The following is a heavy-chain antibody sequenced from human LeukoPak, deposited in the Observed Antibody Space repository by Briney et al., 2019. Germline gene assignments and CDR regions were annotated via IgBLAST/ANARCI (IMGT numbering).Heavy chain of an antibody. CDR2: ISGDSHST. CDR3: ARDTEGYIYGYYYYGMDV. D-gene: IGHD5-18*01. J-gene: IGHJ6*02. Sequence: GGSLRLSCAASGFTFDDYAMHWVRQAPGKGLEWVSLISGDSHSTFYADSVKGRFTISRDNSKNSLYLQMNSLRNDDTALYYCARDTEGYIYGYYYYGMDVWGQGTTVSVSS. V-gene: IGHV3-43*02. CDR1: GFTFDDYA.